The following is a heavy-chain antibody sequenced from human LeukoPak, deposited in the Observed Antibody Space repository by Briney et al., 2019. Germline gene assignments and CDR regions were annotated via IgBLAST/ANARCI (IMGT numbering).Heavy chain of an antibody. V-gene: IGHV4-39*01. CDR1: GGSISSSSYY. D-gene: IGHD2-15*01. CDR2: IYYSGST. CDR3: ARHPHVVVVAATH. Sequence: SETLSLTCTVSGGSISSSSYYWGWIRQPPGKGLEWIGSIYYSGSTYYNPSLKSRVTISVDTSKNQFSLKLSSVTAAVTAVYYCARHPHVVVVAATHWGQGTLVTVSS. J-gene: IGHJ4*02.